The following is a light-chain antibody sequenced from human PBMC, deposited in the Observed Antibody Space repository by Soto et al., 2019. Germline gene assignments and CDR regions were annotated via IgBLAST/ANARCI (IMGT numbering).Light chain of an antibody. CDR3: SSFTASNTEV. CDR2: DIS. V-gene: IGLV2-14*01. J-gene: IGLJ2*01. Sequence: QSALTQPASVSGSPGQSITIYCTGTRSDVGGYDYVSWYQQHPGKAPKLMIYDISNRPSGVSDRFSGSKSANTASLTISGLQAEDEADYYCSSFTASNTEVFGGGTKVTVL. CDR1: RSDVGGYDY.